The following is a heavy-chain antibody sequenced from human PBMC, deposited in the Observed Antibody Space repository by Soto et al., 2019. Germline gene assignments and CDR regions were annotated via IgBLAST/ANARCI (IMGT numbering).Heavy chain of an antibody. CDR3: ATGNEWDVLIAY. J-gene: IGHJ4*02. D-gene: IGHD1-1*01. CDR2: IYFRGST. Sequence: LSLTCTVSGASINSGGYYWSWVRQLPGKGLEWIGYIYFRGSTYYNPSLESRITISLDTSQNQFSLKLSSVTAADTAVYYCATGNEWDVLIAYWGQGTLVTVSS. V-gene: IGHV4-31*03. CDR1: GASINSGGYY.